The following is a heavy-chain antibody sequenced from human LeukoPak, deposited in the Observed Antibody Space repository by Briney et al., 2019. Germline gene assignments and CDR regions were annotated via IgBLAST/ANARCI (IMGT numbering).Heavy chain of an antibody. CDR3: AKMMGMAAAGTGDY. D-gene: IGHD6-13*01. CDR1: GFTFSSYA. J-gene: IGHJ4*02. Sequence: GGSLRLSCAASGFTFSSYAMSGVRQAPGKGLEWVSAISGSGGSTYYADSVKGRFTISRDNSKNTLYLQMNSLRAEDTAVYYCAKMMGMAAAGTGDYWGQGTLVTVSS. V-gene: IGHV3-23*01. CDR2: ISGSGGST.